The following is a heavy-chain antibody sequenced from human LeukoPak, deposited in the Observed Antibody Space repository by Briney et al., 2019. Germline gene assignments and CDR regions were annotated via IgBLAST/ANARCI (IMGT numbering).Heavy chain of an antibody. V-gene: IGHV3-7*01. CDR3: ARITGIHFDY. J-gene: IGHJ4*02. CDR2: INKDGSEK. CDR1: GFTFNNYW. D-gene: IGHD1-20*01. Sequence: GGSPRLSCAASGFTFNNYWMDWVRQAPGKGLEWVANINKDGSEKHYVDSVKGRFTISRDNAKNSLYLQMNSLRAEDTAVYYCARITGIHFDYWGQGTLVTVPS.